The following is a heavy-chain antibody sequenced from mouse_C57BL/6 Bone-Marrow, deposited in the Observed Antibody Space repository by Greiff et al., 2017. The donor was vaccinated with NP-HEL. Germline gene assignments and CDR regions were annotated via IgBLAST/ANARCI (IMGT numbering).Heavy chain of an antibody. D-gene: IGHD1-1*01. CDR1: GYAFSSYW. CDR3: ARDEDYYGSPYAMDY. Sequence: QVQLKQSGAELVKPGASVKISCKASGYAFSSYWMNWVKQRPGKGLEWIGQIYPGDGDTNYNGKFKGKATLTADKSSSTAYMQLSSLTSEDSAVYFCARDEDYYGSPYAMDYWGQGTSVTVSS. CDR2: IYPGDGDT. J-gene: IGHJ4*01. V-gene: IGHV1-80*01.